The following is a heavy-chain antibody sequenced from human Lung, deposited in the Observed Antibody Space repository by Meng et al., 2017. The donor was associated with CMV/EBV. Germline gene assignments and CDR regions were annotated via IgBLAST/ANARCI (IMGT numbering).Heavy chain of an antibody. CDR2: MNPNSGNT. V-gene: IGHV1-8*01. J-gene: IGHJ5*02. D-gene: IGHD2-15*01. CDR1: GYTFTSYD. Sequence: AEVRKPGAPLKVSCKPSGYTFTSYDSNWVRQATGQGLGWMGWMNPNSGNTGYAQKFQGRVTMTRNTSISTAYMELSSLRSEDTAVYYCARGYCSGGSCPVFDPWGQGTLVTVSS. CDR3: ARGYCSGGSCPVFDP.